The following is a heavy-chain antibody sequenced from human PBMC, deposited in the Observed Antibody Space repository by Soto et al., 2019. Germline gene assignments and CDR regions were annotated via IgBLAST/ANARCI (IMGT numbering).Heavy chain of an antibody. Sequence: QVQLQESGPGLVKPSQTLSLTCNVSGDSISSTDDFWSWIRHPPGKGLEFIGYISASGVTCYTPSLRGRLSISLDTSKNRFSLKLSSVTAADAAVYYCAIRKKSLRHAFDVWCQGTMVTVSS. V-gene: IGHV4-30-4*01. CDR2: ISASGVT. J-gene: IGHJ3*01. CDR3: AIRKKSLRHAFDV. CDR1: GDSISSTDDF.